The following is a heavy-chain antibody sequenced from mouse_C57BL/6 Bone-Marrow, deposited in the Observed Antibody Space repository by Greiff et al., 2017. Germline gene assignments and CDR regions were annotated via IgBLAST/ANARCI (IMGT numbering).Heavy chain of an antibody. J-gene: IGHJ2*01. CDR2: ISSGGDYI. CDR3: TRGIVDY. Sequence: EVMLVESGEGLVKPGGSLKLSCAASGFTFSSYAMSWVRQNPGKRLEWVAYISSGGDYIYYADTVKGRFTISRDNARNTLYLQMSSLKSEDTVMYYCTRGIVDYWGQGTTLTVSS. CDR1: GFTFSSYA. V-gene: IGHV5-9-1*02.